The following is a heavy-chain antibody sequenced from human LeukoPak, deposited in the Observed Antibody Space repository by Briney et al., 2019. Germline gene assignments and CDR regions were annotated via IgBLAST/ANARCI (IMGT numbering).Heavy chain of an antibody. D-gene: IGHD3-16*01. CDR2: ISSSGSTI. CDR1: GFSFSSYE. J-gene: IGHJ4*02. V-gene: IGHV3-48*03. CDR3: ARAVRYYFDY. Sequence: GGSLRPSCAASGFSFSSYEMNWVRQAPGKGLEWVSYISSSGSTIKYAHSVKGRFTISRDNAKNSLYLQMNSLRAEDTAVYYCARAVRYYFDYWGQGTLVTVSS.